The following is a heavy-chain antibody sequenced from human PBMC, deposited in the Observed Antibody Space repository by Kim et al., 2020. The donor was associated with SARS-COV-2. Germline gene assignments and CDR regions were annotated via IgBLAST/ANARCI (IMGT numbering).Heavy chain of an antibody. V-gene: IGHV3-74*01. CDR3: AGALSYGMDV. CDR2: INGDGSIT. J-gene: IGHJ6*02. Sequence: GGSLRLSCVASGINFNTYWMHWVRQAPGKGLLWVSQINGDGSITNYADSVRGRHTLSKDNDKNTLDLQMNSLRGEDTAVFYCAGALSYGMDVWGQGTTVTVS. CDR1: GINFNTYW.